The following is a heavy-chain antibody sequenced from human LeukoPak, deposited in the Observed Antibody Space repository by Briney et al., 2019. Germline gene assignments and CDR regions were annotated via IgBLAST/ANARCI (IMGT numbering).Heavy chain of an antibody. Sequence: PGGSLRLSCAASGFTFSSYSMNWVRQAPGKGLEWVSSISSSSSYIYYADSVKGRFTISRDNAKNSLYLQMNSLRAEDTAVYYCARDAHDCSSTSCEPGYWGQGTLVTVSS. J-gene: IGHJ4*02. CDR1: GFTFSSYS. D-gene: IGHD2-2*01. V-gene: IGHV3-21*01. CDR3: ARDAHDCSSTSCEPGY. CDR2: ISSSSSYI.